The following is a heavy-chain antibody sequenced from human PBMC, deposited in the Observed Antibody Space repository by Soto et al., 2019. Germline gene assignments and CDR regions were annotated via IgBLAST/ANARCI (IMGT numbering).Heavy chain of an antibody. D-gene: IGHD3-10*01. V-gene: IGHV4-39*01. CDR3: ARRLYGSGSPNWFDP. CDR2: IYYSGST. J-gene: IGHJ5*02. CDR1: GGSISSSSYY. Sequence: PSETLSLTCTVSGGSISSSSYYWGWIRQPPGKWLEWIGSIYYSGSTYDNPSLKSRVTISVDTSKNQFSLKLSSVTAADTAVYYCARRLYGSGSPNWFDPWGQGTLVTVSS.